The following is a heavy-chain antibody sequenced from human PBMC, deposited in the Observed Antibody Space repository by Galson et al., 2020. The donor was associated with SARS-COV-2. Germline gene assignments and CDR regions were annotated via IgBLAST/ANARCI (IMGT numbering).Heavy chain of an antibody. CDR2: IYYSGNT. CDR3: ARAPVGRNWFDP. D-gene: IGHD1-26*01. V-gene: IGHV4-59*13. CDR1: GGSISSYY. Sequence: SETLSLTCTVSGGSISSYYWSWFRQPPGKGLEWIGYIYYSGNTNYNPSLKSRVTISVDTSKNQFSLELNSVTPADMAVYYCARAPVGRNWFDPWGQGTLVTVSS. J-gene: IGHJ5*02.